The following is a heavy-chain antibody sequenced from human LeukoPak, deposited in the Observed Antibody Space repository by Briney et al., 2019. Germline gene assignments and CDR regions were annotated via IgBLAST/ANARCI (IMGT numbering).Heavy chain of an antibody. CDR2: VNNDGTGT. CDR1: GFSFNSYW. V-gene: IGHV3-74*01. CDR3: ARGGPDHAFDI. J-gene: IGHJ3*02. D-gene: IGHD1-14*01. Sequence: GGSLRLSCAASGFSFNSYWMYWVRQVPGKGLVWVSRVNNDGTGTTYADSVKGRFTISRDNAKNTVYLQMNSLSDEDTAVYYCARGGPDHAFDIWGQGTMVTVSS.